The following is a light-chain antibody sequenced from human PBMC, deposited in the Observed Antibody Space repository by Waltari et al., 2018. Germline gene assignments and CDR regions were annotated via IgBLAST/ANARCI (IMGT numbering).Light chain of an antibody. CDR1: SSAVGI. J-gene: IGLJ3*02. CDR2: EDN. Sequence: QSALTQPASVSGSPGQSVTISCTGTSSAVGIVSWYQQHPGKAPKLIIYEDNRRPSGDSDCFSGSKSGNTASLTISGLQAEDEADYHCCSYAGPWVFGGGTKLTVL. CDR3: CSYAGPWV. V-gene: IGLV2-23*01.